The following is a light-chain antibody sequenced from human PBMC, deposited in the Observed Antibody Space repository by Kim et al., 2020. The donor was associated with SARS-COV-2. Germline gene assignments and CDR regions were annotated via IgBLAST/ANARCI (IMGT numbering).Light chain of an antibody. CDR1: QSVGRF. Sequence: EIVLTQSPGTLSVSPGDTATLSCRASQSVGRFLAWYQHSPGQVPRLLISNASNRATGVPARFSGSGSGTDFALTINNLEPEDFTVYYCQQRSGWPLTFGGGTKVDIK. V-gene: IGKV3-11*01. CDR2: NAS. CDR3: QQRSGWPLT. J-gene: IGKJ4*01.